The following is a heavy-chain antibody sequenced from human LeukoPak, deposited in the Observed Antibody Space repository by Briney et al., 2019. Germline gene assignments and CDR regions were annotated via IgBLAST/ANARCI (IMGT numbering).Heavy chain of an antibody. V-gene: IGHV3-74*01. CDR2: INSDGSRT. D-gene: IGHD6-13*01. CDR3: ARGSWSAADTNIDY. CDR1: GFTLSTYW. Sequence: GGSQRLSCAASGFTLSTYWMHWVRQGPGKGLVWVSCINSDGSRTTYADSVKGRFTISRDNAKNTLYLQMNTLRVEDTAVYYCARGSWSAADTNIDYWGQGTLVTVSS. J-gene: IGHJ4*02.